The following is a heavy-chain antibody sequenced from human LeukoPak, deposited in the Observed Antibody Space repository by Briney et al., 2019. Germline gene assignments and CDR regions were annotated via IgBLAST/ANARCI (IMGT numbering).Heavy chain of an antibody. J-gene: IGHJ4*02. CDR2: INHSGST. D-gene: IGHD3-3*01. CDR3: ARLRFLEWLLFAYFDY. CDR1: GGSFSGYY. Sequence: PSETLSLTCAVYGGSFSGYYWSWIRQPPGKGLEWIGEINHSGSTNYNPSLKSRVTISVDTSKNQFSLKLSSVTAADTAVCYCARLRFLEWLLFAYFDYWGQGTLVTVSS. V-gene: IGHV4-34*01.